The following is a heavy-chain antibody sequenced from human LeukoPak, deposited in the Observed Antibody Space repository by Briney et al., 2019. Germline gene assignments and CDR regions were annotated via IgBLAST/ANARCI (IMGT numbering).Heavy chain of an antibody. Sequence: GGSLRLSCTASGFTFNTHAMSWVRRAPGKGLEWLSAISGRGDGTYYADSVKGRFTVSRDNSRNTLYLQMNSLRAEDTAVYYCAREEPDYDEWFDPWGQGTLVTVSS. CDR2: ISGRGDGT. D-gene: IGHD3-16*01. CDR1: GFTFNTHA. J-gene: IGHJ5*02. V-gene: IGHV3-23*01. CDR3: AREEPDYDEWFDP.